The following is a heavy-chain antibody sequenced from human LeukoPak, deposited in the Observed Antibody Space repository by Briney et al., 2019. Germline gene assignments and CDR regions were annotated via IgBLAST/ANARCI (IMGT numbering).Heavy chain of an antibody. Sequence: GGSLRLSCAASGFTVSGNYMTWVRQAPGKGLESVSVTYIDGSTYYADSVKGRFTISRDNSKNTLNLQMNSLRAEDTAVYYCTSAMVRGGTAEFDYWGRGTLVTVSS. CDR2: TYIDGST. CDR1: GFTVSGNY. CDR3: TSAMVRGGTAEFDY. V-gene: IGHV3-53*01. D-gene: IGHD3-10*01. J-gene: IGHJ4*02.